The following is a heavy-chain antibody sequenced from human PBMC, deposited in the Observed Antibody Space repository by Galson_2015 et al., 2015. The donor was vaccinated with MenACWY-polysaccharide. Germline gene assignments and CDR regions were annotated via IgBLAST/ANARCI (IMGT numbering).Heavy chain of an antibody. CDR2: ISSSGRTL. CDR1: GFTFSDYD. CDR3: ARDGWSGPSAQ. D-gene: IGHD3-3*01. J-gene: IGHJ4*02. Sequence: SLRLSCAASGFTFSDYDMSWIRQAPGKGLEWISHISSSGRTLFHADSVKGRFTISRDNAKNALYLQMNSLRAEDTALYYCARDGWSGPSAQWGLGTLVTVSS. V-gene: IGHV3-11*01.